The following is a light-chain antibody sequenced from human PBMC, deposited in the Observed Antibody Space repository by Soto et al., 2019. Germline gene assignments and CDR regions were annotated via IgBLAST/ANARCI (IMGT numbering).Light chain of an antibody. CDR3: CSYEGRYIYV. V-gene: IGLV2-11*01. CDR1: SSDVGGYNF. Sequence: QSALTQPRSVSGSPGQSVTISCTGTSSDVGGYNFVSWYQHHPGKAPKLMIYDVTKRPSGVPDRFSGSKSGNTASLTISGVQAEDEADYYCCSYEGRYIYVFGSGTKLTVL. J-gene: IGLJ1*01. CDR2: DVT.